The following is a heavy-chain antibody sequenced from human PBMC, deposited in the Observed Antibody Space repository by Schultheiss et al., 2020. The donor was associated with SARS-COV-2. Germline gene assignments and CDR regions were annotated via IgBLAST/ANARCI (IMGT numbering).Heavy chain of an antibody. J-gene: IGHJ1*01. Sequence: SETLSLTCTVSGGSISSYYWSWIRQPAGKGLEWIGRIYTSGSTNYNPSLKSRVTMSVDTSKNQFSLKLSSVTAADTAVYYCAREGYSGYRRYFQHWGQGTLVTVSS. D-gene: IGHD5-12*01. CDR1: GGSISSYY. V-gene: IGHV4-4*07. CDR3: AREGYSGYRRYFQH. CDR2: IYTSGST.